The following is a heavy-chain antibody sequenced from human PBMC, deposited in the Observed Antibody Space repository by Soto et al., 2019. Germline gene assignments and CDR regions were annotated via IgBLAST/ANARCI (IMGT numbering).Heavy chain of an antibody. CDR2: IDPSDSYT. V-gene: IGHV5-10-1*01. CDR1: GYSFTSYW. Sequence: PGESLKISCKGSGYSFTSYWISWVRQMPGKGLEWMGRIDPSDSYTNYSPSFQGHVTISADKSISTAYLQWSSLKASDTAMYYCARPRDGYNSYYGMDVWGQGTTVTVSS. D-gene: IGHD5-12*01. CDR3: ARPRDGYNSYYGMDV. J-gene: IGHJ6*02.